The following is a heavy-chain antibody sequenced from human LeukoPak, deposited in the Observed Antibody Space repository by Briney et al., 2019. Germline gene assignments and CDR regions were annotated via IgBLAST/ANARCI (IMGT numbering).Heavy chain of an antibody. V-gene: IGHV3-21*01. CDR3: ARAYYDFWSGYYSVDY. CDR1: GFTFSSYS. Sequence: GGSLRLSCAASGFTFSSYSMNWVRQAPGKGLEWVSSISSSSSYIYYADSVKGRFTISRDNAKNSLYLHMNSLRAEDTAVYYCARAYYDFWSGYYSVDYWGQGTLVTVSS. CDR2: ISSSSSYI. D-gene: IGHD3-3*01. J-gene: IGHJ4*02.